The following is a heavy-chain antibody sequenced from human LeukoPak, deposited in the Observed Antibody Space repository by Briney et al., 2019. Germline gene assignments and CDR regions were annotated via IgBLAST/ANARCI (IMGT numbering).Heavy chain of an antibody. CDR3: TRGSIAYYYMDV. CDR2: IYYSGST. CDR1: GGSISSYY. V-gene: IGHV4-59*01. J-gene: IGHJ6*03. Sequence: PSETLSLTCTVSGGSISSYYWSWIRQPPGKGLEWIGNIYYSGSTNYNPSLKSRVTISVDTSKNQFSLKLSSVTTADTAVYYCTRGSIAYYYMDVWGKGTTVTISS. D-gene: IGHD3-22*01.